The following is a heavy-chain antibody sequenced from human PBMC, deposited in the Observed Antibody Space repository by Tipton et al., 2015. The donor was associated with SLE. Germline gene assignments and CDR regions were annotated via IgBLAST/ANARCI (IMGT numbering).Heavy chain of an antibody. CDR3: ARLPTGFPNWFDP. J-gene: IGHJ5*02. Sequence: TLSLTCTVSGLSISSSSYTWGWIRQPPGKGLEWIGTIHYSGTTYYNPSLRSRVTISVDTSKNQFSLKLSSVTAADTAVYYCARLPTGFPNWFDPWGRGTLVTVSS. CDR1: GLSISSSSYT. CDR2: IHYSGTT. V-gene: IGHV4-39*01. D-gene: IGHD4-17*01.